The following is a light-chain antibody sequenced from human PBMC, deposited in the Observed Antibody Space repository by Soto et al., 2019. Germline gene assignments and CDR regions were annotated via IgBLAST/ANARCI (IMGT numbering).Light chain of an antibody. Sequence: QSVLTQPASVSGSPGQSITISCTGTSSDVGGYNYVSWYQQHPGKAPKLMIYDVSNRPSGVSNRFSGSKSGNTASLTIYGLQAEDEAEYYCSSYTSSSTSVFGGGTKLTVL. CDR3: SSYTSSSTSV. CDR2: DVS. J-gene: IGLJ2*01. CDR1: SSDVGGYNY. V-gene: IGLV2-14*01.